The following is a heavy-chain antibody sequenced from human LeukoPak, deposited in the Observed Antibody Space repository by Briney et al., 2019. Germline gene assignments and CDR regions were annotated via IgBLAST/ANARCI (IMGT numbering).Heavy chain of an antibody. CDR2: INHSGST. V-gene: IGHV4-34*01. CDR3: ARHYYDSSGYWAFDI. Sequence: SETLSLTCAVYNMSFSGYYWSWIRQPPGKGLEWIGEINHSGSTNYNPSLKSRVTISVDTSKNQFSLKLSSVTAADTAVYYCARHYYDSSGYWAFDIWGQGTMVTVSS. CDR1: NMSFSGYY. D-gene: IGHD3-22*01. J-gene: IGHJ3*02.